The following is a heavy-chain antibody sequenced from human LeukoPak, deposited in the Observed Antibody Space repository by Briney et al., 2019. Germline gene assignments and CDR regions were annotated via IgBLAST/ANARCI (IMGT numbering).Heavy chain of an antibody. CDR1: GFTFGDYA. J-gene: IGHJ4*02. Sequence: GGSLRLSCTASGFTFGDYAMSWLREAPEKAGEGVGFIRCKAYGGTTEYAASVKGRFTISRDDSKSIAYQQMNSLKTEDTAVHYCTRFYYYDSSGINYFDYWGQGSLVT. D-gene: IGHD3-22*01. CDR3: TRFYYYDSSGINYFDY. CDR2: IRCKAYGGTT. V-gene: IGHV3-49*03.